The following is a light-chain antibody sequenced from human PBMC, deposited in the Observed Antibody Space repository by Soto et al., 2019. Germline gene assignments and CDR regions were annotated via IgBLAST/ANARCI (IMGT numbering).Light chain of an antibody. CDR3: YSSAGSPRYV. CDR1: SSDVGGYNY. CDR2: DVS. V-gene: IGLV2-11*01. Sequence: QSALTQPRSVSGSPGQSVTISCTGTSSDVGGYNYVSWYQQHPGKAPKVMIYDVSERPSGVPDRFSGSKSGNTASLTISGLQAEDEADYYCYSSAGSPRYVFGTGTKVTV. J-gene: IGLJ1*01.